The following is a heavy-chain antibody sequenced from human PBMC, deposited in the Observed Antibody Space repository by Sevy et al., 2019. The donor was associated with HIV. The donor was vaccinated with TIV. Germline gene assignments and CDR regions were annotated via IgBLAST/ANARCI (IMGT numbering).Heavy chain of an antibody. CDR1: GFTFSSYA. J-gene: IGHJ6*02. D-gene: IGHD3-22*01. Sequence: GGSLRLSCAASGFTFSSYAMHWVRQAPGKGLEWVAVISYDGSNKYYADSVKDRFTISRDNSKNTLYLQMNSLRAEDTAVYYCARDSSGYSYYYYGMDVWGQGTTVTVSS. V-gene: IGHV3-30-3*01. CDR3: ARDSSGYSYYYYGMDV. CDR2: ISYDGSNK.